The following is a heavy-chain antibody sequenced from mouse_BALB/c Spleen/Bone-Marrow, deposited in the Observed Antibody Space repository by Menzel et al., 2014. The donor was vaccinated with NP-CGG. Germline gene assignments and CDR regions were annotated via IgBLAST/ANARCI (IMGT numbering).Heavy chain of an antibody. J-gene: IGHJ3*01. D-gene: IGHD2-14*01. CDR1: GYTFTSYN. Sequence: QVQLKESGAELVKPGASVKLSCKASGYTFTSYNINWVRQRPEQGLEWIGWIFPGDGGTKCNEKLKGKATLTTDKSSSTAYMQLNRLTFEDSAVYFCARNYRYAWFAYWGQGTLVTVSA. CDR3: ARNYRYAWFAY. CDR2: IFPGDGGT. V-gene: IGHV1-85*01.